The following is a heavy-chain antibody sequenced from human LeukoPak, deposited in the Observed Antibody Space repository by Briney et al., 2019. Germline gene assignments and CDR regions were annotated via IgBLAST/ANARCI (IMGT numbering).Heavy chain of an antibody. J-gene: IGHJ4*02. CDR1: GFTFSDYY. V-gene: IGHV3-11*01. CDR3: ARDFVAAASLGGFDY. CDR2: ISSSGSTI. D-gene: IGHD6-13*01. Sequence: GGSLRLSCAASGFTFSDYYMSRIRQAPGKGLEWVSYISSSGSTIYYADSVKGRFTISRDNAKNSLYLQMNSLRAEDTAVYYCARDFVAAASLGGFDYWGQGTLVTVSS.